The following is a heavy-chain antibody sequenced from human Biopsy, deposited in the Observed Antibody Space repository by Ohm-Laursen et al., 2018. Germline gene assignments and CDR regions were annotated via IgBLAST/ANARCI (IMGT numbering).Heavy chain of an antibody. Sequence: GTLSLTCTVSGVSITAYYWSWIRQPPGKGLECIGHIHHSGSTNYNPSLKSRLTISVDTSKNQFSLKLSPVTAADTAVYYCARMDCSGGSCHYDSYGMDVGGQGTTVTVSS. V-gene: IGHV4-4*09. CDR1: GVSITAYY. D-gene: IGHD2-15*01. CDR2: IHHSGST. CDR3: ARMDCSGGSCHYDSYGMDV. J-gene: IGHJ6*02.